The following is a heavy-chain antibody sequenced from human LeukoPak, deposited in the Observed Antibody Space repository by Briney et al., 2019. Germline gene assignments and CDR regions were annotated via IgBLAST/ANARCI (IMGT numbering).Heavy chain of an antibody. CDR2: IYYSGST. CDR1: GGSISSGDYY. J-gene: IGHJ3*02. D-gene: IGHD5-12*01. Sequence: PSATLSLTCTVSGGSISSGDYYWSWIRQPPGKGLEWIGYIYYSGSTYYNPSLKSRVTISVDTSKNQFSLKLSSVTAADTAVYYCARDGGSGYDSGPFPNAFDIWGQGTMVTVSS. CDR3: ARDGGSGYDSGPFPNAFDI. V-gene: IGHV4-30-4*01.